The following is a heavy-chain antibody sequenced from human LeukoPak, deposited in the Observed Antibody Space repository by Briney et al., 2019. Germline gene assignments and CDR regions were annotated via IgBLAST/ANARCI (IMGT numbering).Heavy chain of an antibody. J-gene: IGHJ4*02. CDR1: GYTFTASY. D-gene: IGHD2-2*01. V-gene: IGHV1-2*02. CDR2: INPNSGGT. Sequence: ASVKVSCKASGYTFTASYMHWVRQAPGQGLEWMGWINPNSGGTNYAQKFQGRVTMTRDTSISTAYMGLSRLRSDDTAVYYCARDRVVVPAAFDYWGQGTLVTVSS. CDR3: ARDRVVVPAAFDY.